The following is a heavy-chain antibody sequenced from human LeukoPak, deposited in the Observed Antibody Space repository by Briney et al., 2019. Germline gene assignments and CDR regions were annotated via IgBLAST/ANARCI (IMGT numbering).Heavy chain of an antibody. CDR1: GFTFSSYA. J-gene: IGHJ4*02. CDR3: ARTGYGSGTNY. D-gene: IGHD3-10*01. Sequence: GGSLRLSCAASGFTFSSYAMHWVRQAPGKGLEWVAVISYDGSNKYYADSVKGRCTISRDNSKNPLYLQMNSLRAEDTAVYYCARTGYGSGTNYWGQGTLVTVSS. CDR2: ISYDGSNK. V-gene: IGHV3-30-3*01.